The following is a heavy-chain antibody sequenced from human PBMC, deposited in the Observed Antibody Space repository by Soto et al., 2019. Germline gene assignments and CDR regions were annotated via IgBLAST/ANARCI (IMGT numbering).Heavy chain of an antibody. CDR2: IYPGDSQT. CDR1: GSPFPNYW. CDR3: AGRSSGWPYNGVDV. J-gene: IGHJ6*02. V-gene: IGHV5-51*01. Sequence: ESLKISSKGSGSPFPNYWIPWVRQVPGKGLEWMGIIYPGDSQTKYSPYFRGQVTISVDKSITTAYLRWSSLEASDTARYYCAGRSSGWPYNGVDVWGQGTTVTVSS. D-gene: IGHD6-19*01.